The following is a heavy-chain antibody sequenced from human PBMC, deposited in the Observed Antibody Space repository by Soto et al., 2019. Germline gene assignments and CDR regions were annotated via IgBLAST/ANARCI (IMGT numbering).Heavy chain of an antibody. CDR2: INSDGSST. Sequence: GSLRLSCAASGFTFSSYWMHWVRQAPGKGLVWVSRINSDGSSTSYADSVKGRFTISRDNAKNTLYLQMNSLRAEDTAVYYCARDPRAAGGTSGSGMDVWGQGTTVTVSS. V-gene: IGHV3-74*01. D-gene: IGHD6-13*01. CDR1: GFTFSSYW. CDR3: ARDPRAAGGTSGSGMDV. J-gene: IGHJ6*02.